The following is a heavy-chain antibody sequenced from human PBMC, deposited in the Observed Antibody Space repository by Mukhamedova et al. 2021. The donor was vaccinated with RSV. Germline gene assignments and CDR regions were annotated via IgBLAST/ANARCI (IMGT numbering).Heavy chain of an antibody. CDR1: SISSGYY. CDR3: ASDGYSSSWYYYYGMDV. J-gene: IGHJ6*01. D-gene: IGHD6-13*01. Sequence: SISSGYYWGWIRQPPGKGLEWIGSIYHSGSTYYNPSLKSRVTISVDTSKNQFSLKLSSVTAADTAVYYCASDGYSSSWYYYYGMDV. V-gene: IGHV4-38-2*02. CDR2: IYHSGST.